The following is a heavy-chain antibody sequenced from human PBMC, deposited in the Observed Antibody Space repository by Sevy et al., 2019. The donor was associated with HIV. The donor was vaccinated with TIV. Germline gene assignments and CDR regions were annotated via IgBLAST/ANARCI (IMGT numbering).Heavy chain of an antibody. CDR2: ITTYNGKT. CDR1: GYTFTNYG. V-gene: IGHV1-18*01. D-gene: IGHD2-2*01. J-gene: IGHJ6*02. Sequence: ASVKVSCKAAGYTFTNYGITWVRQAPGQGLEWMGWITTYNGKTNYVEKLQGRVTMTTDTSTSTAYMELRSLRSDDTAVYYCARVHGLVPAAIYPTYGMDVWGQGTTVTVSS. CDR3: ARVHGLVPAAIYPTYGMDV.